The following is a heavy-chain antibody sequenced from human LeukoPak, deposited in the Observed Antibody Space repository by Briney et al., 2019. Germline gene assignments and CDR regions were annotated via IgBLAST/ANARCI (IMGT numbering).Heavy chain of an antibody. D-gene: IGHD3-10*01. CDR3: ARGAATNLWPSDY. CDR2: ISSSGSTI. Sequence: GGSLRLSCAASGFTFSSYEMNWVRQAPGKGLEWVSYISSSGSTIYYADSVKGRFTISRDNAKNSLYLQMDSLRAEDTAIYYCARGAATNLWPSDYWGQGTLVTVSS. J-gene: IGHJ4*02. CDR1: GFTFSSYE. V-gene: IGHV3-48*03.